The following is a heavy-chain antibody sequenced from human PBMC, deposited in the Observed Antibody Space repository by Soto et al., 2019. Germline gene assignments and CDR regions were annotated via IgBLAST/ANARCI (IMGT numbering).Heavy chain of an antibody. CDR3: AKGPHTAPRYQYIEV. Sequence: GGSLRLSCAASGFTLSTYDMHWVRQATGKGLEWVAALSYAGDTYYPGSVKGRFTVSREGAKNSLYLQMNSLTAGDTAVYYCAKGPHTAPRYQYIEVWGKATTVTVSS. J-gene: IGHJ6*03. V-gene: IGHV3-13*01. CDR2: LSYAGDT. CDR1: GFTLSTYD. D-gene: IGHD2-2*01.